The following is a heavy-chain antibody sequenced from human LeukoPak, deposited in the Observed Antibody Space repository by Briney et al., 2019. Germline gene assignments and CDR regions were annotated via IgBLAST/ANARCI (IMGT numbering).Heavy chain of an antibody. D-gene: IGHD3-10*01. J-gene: IGHJ6*03. CDR2: MNPNSGNT. V-gene: IGHV1-8*01. CDR1: GYTFTSYD. CDR3: ARGLGVRGVISHYYYYYYMDV. Sequence: ASVKVSCKASGYTFTSYDINWVRQATGQGLEWMGWMNPNSGNTGYAQKFQGRVTMTRNTSISTAYMELSSLRSEDTAVYYCARGLGVRGVISHYYYYYYMDVWGKGTTVTISS.